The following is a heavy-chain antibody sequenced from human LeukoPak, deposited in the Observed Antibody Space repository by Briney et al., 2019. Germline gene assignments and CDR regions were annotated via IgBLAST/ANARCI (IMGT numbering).Heavy chain of an antibody. J-gene: IGHJ5*02. Sequence: SVKVSCKASGGTFSSYAINWVRQAPGQGLEWMGGIISIFGTVNYAQKFQGRVTITADESTSTAYMELSSLRSEDTAVYYCAREGVGGTLKYQLLKYWFDPWGQGTLVTISS. CDR1: GGTFSSYA. CDR2: IISIFGTV. D-gene: IGHD2-2*01. CDR3: AREGVGGTLKYQLLKYWFDP. V-gene: IGHV1-69*13.